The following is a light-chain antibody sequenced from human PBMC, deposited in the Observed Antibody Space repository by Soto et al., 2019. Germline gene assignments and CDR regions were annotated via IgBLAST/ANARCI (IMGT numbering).Light chain of an antibody. J-gene: IGLJ2*01. CDR3: ATWDSSLSGEV. Sequence: QSVLTQPPSVSAAPGQKVTIPCSGSSSNIGNNYVSWYQQLPGTAPKLLIYDNNKRPSGIPDRFSGSKSGTSATLGITGLQTGDEADYHCATWDSSLSGEVFGGGTKLTVL. CDR1: SSNIGNNY. V-gene: IGLV1-51*01. CDR2: DNN.